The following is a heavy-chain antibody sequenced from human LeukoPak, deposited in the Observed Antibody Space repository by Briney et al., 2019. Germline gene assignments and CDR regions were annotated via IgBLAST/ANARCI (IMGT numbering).Heavy chain of an antibody. D-gene: IGHD5-12*01. V-gene: IGHV4-31*03. Sequence: SETLSLTCTVSGASISNDGYYWSWIRQHPGKGLEWIGYIYYSGSAYHNPSLTSRLTISVDTSKNQFSLNLRSVTAADTAVYYCARDRGYAVLDYWGKGTLVTVSS. J-gene: IGHJ4*02. CDR1: GASISNDGYY. CDR2: IYYSGSA. CDR3: ARDRGYAVLDY.